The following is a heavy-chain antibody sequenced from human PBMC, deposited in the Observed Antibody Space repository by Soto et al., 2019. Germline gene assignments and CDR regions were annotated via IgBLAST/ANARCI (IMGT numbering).Heavy chain of an antibody. V-gene: IGHV3-48*03. Sequence: GGSLRLSCAASGFTFSSYEMNWVRQAPGKGLEWVSYISSSGSTIYHADSVKGRFTISRDNAKNSLYLQMNSLRAEDTAVYYCARLYGGYPESSDSPDYWGQGTLVTVSS. CDR3: ARLYGGYPESSDSPDY. J-gene: IGHJ4*02. CDR1: GFTFSSYE. CDR2: ISSSGSTI. D-gene: IGHD5-12*01.